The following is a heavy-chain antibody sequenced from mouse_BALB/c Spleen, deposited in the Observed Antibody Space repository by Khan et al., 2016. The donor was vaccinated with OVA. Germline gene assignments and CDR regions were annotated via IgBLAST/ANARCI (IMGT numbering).Heavy chain of an antibody. J-gene: IGHJ2*01. CDR1: GFSLTSYG. CDR3: ARLEDI. D-gene: IGHD1-3*01. Sequence: QVQLKESGPGLVAPSQSLSITCTVSGFSLTSYGVHWVRQPPGKGLEWLGVIWAGGGTNNNSALMSRLSISKDNSKSQVFVKMNSLQTDDTAMYYGARLEDIWGQGTTLTVSS. CDR2: IWAGGGT. V-gene: IGHV2-9*02.